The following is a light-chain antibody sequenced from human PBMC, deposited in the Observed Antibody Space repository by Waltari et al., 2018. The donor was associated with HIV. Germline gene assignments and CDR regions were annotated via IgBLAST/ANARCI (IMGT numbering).Light chain of an antibody. CDR2: GAS. CDR3: QQYGVLPIT. V-gene: IGKV3-20*01. Sequence: EIVLTQSPGTLSLSPGERATFSCRESQSVNSDYVAWYQQKPGQAPRLVMYGASTRALGLPDRFSGSGSGTDFTLTIVRLEPEDFAVYYCQQYGVLPITFGQGTRLEI. J-gene: IGKJ5*01. CDR1: QSVNSDY.